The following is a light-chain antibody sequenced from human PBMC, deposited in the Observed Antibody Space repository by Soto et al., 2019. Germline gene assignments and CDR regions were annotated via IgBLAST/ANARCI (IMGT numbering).Light chain of an antibody. V-gene: IGKV3-20*01. J-gene: IGKJ1*01. CDR2: GAS. CDR3: QQYGSLPRT. CDR1: QSVSSNC. Sequence: EIVLTQSPGTLSLSPGERATLSCRASQSVSSNCLAWYQQKPGQAPRLLIYGASSRATAIPDRFSGSGSETDFSLTISRLEPEDFAVYYCQQYGSLPRTFGQGTKVEIK.